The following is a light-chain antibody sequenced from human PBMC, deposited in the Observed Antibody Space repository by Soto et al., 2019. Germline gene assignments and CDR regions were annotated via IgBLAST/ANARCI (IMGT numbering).Light chain of an antibody. CDR1: SSDIGGYDL. V-gene: IGLV2-23*02. CDR3: CSYAGSSDV. J-gene: IGLJ1*01. CDR2: EVS. Sequence: SVLTQPASVSGSPGQSITISCTGTSSDIGGYDLVSWYQQHPGKAPKLIIYEVSKRPSGFSPRFSGSKSGNTASLTISGLQAEDEADYYCCSYAGSSDVFGPGTRSPS.